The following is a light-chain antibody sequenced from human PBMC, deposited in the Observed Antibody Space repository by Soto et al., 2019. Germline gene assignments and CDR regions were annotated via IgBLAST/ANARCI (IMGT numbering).Light chain of an antibody. Sequence: QISQSPSSLSASVGDRVTITCRASQSIRCTLGWYQQRPGKAPKRLIYGASIMQNGIPARFGGSGSGTEFTLTISSLQSEDFAIYYCLQYINRPRTFGQGTKVDIK. CDR1: QSIRCT. V-gene: IGKV1-17*01. CDR3: LQYINRPRT. CDR2: GAS. J-gene: IGKJ1*01.